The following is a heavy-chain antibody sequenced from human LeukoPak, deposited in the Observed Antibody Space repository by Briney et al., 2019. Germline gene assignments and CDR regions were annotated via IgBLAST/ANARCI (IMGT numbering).Heavy chain of an antibody. V-gene: IGHV4-59*01. D-gene: IGHD1-26*01. CDR2: IYYSVGT. J-gene: IGHJ6*02. Sequence: SETLSLTCTVSGASISSDSWSWIRHTPRKGLGCIGYIYYSVGTNYTTSLTSRVTISVYTCKNKFSLWLCSVSPPATAAYFCARTVWEYGMDVWGQGTTVTVSS. CDR1: GASISSDS. CDR3: ARTVWEYGMDV.